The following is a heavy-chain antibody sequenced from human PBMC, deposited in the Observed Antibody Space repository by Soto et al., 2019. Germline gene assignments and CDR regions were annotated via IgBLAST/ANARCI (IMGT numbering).Heavy chain of an antibody. CDR2: IYYSGTT. Sequence: QVQLQESGPGLVKPSQTLSLTCTVSGGSISSGDYYWSWIRQPPGKGLEWVGYIYYSGTTYYNPSLKSRVTISVDTSKNHFSLKVIYVTAADTAVYYCARALIQLWPHYYYGMDVWGQGTTVTVSS. J-gene: IGHJ6*02. V-gene: IGHV4-30-4*01. D-gene: IGHD5-18*01. CDR1: GGSISSGDYY. CDR3: ARALIQLWPHYYYGMDV.